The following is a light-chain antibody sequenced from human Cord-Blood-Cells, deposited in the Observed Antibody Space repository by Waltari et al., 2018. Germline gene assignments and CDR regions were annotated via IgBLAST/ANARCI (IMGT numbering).Light chain of an antibody. Sequence: QSALTQPASVSGSPRQSITISCTGTSSDVGGYNYLSWYQQHPGKAPKLMIYDVSKRPSGVSNRFSGSKSGNTASLTISGLQAEDEADYYCSSYTSSSTVVFGGGTKLTVL. J-gene: IGLJ2*01. CDR3: SSYTSSSTVV. CDR2: DVS. CDR1: SSDVGGYNY. V-gene: IGLV2-14*01.